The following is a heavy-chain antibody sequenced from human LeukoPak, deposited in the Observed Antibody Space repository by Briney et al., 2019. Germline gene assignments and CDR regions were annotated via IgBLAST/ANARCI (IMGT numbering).Heavy chain of an antibody. CDR1: GFTFSDYY. CDR2: ISSSGSTI. V-gene: IGHV3-11*04. D-gene: IGHD3-10*01. CDR3: ARVGPVRGNPKTRTYYFDY. J-gene: IGHJ4*02. Sequence: PGGSLRLSCAASGFTFSDYYMSWIRQAPGKGLEWVSYISSSGSTIYYADSVKGRFTISRDNAKNSLYLQMNSLRAEDTAVYYCARVGPVRGNPKTRTYYFDYWGQGTLVTVSS.